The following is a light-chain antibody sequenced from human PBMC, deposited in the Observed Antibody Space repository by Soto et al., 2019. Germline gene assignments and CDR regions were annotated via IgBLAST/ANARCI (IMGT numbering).Light chain of an antibody. CDR2: GAS. J-gene: IGKJ3*01. CDR1: QSVSSSY. CDR3: QQYGSSPFT. Sequence: EIVLTQSPGTLSFSPGERATLSCRASQSVSSSYLAWYQQKPGQAPRLLIYGASSRATGIPDRFSGSGSGTDFTLTISRLEPEDFAVYYCQQYGSSPFTCGPGTKVDIK. V-gene: IGKV3-20*01.